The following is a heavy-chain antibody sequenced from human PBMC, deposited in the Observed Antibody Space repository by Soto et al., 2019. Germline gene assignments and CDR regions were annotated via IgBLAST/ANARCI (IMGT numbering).Heavy chain of an antibody. J-gene: IGHJ4*02. CDR1: GFTFRTYA. D-gene: IGHD3-10*01. CDR3: AKIPTGSGSSKFDY. Sequence: GGSLILSCAASGFTFRTYAMNWVRQAPGKGLEWIPAISGSGSFTHYADSVRGRFTISRDNSQNRLYLQMNNLRGDDTAMYYCAKIPTGSGSSKFDYWGQGIQVTVSS. CDR2: ISGSGSFT. V-gene: IGHV3-23*01.